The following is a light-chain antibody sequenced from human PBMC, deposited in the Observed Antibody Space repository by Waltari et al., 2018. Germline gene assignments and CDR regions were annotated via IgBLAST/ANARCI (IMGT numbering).Light chain of an antibody. CDR3: QQRSNWQYT. Sequence: ELVLTQSPATLSLSPGERATISCRASQSVSRYLAWYQQKPGQAPRLLIYEASIRATGIPARFSGSGSGTDFTLTISSLEPEDFAVYYCQQRSNWQYTFGQGTKLEI. V-gene: IGKV3-11*01. CDR2: EAS. CDR1: QSVSRY. J-gene: IGKJ2*01.